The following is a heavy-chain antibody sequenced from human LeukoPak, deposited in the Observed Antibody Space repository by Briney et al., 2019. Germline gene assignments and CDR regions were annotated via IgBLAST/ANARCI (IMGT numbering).Heavy chain of an antibody. Sequence: SETVSLTCTVSGGSISSYYWSWIRQPPGKGLEWIGYIYYSGSTNYNPSLKSRVTISVDTSKNQFSLKLSSVTAADTAVYYCARDPMNYAAPVWGQGTLVTVSS. CDR2: IYYSGST. J-gene: IGHJ4*02. CDR3: ARDPMNYAAPV. V-gene: IGHV4-59*01. D-gene: IGHD1-7*01. CDR1: GGSISSYY.